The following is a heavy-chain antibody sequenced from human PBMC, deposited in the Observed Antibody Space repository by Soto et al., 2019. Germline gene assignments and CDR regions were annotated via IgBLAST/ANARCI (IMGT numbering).Heavy chain of an antibody. CDR2: SNAGNGNT. J-gene: IGHJ6*02. CDR3: ARDGGLGMDV. CDR1: GYTFTTYS. Sequence: VKVSCKASGYTFTTYSMHWVRQAPGQRLEWMGWSNAGNGNTQYSQDFQGRVTISRDTSASTAYMELSTLISEDTAVYYCARDGGLGMDVWGQGTTVTVSS. V-gene: IGHV1-3*02. D-gene: IGHD3-16*01.